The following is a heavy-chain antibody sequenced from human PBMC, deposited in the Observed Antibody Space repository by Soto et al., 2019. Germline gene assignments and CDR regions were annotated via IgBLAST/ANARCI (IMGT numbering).Heavy chain of an antibody. CDR1: GCTFSSYA. CDR3: ARSLGGAPPSNL. CDR2: IITIFGTA. J-gene: IGHJ2*01. V-gene: IGHV1-69*12. D-gene: IGHD1-26*01. Sequence: QVQLVQSGAEVKKPGSSVKFSCKASGCTFSSYAISWVRQAPGQGLEWMGGIITIFGTANYAQKFQGRVTITADESTSTAYMELSSLRSEDTYVYYCARSLGGAPPSNLWGRGTLVTVSS.